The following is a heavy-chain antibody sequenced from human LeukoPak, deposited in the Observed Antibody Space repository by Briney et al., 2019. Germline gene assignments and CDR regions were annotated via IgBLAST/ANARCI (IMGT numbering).Heavy chain of an antibody. Sequence: GGSLRLSCAASGFTFSSYAMSWVRQAPGKGLEWVSGISWNSGSIGYADSVKGRFTISRDNAKNSLYLQMNSLRAEDTALYYCAESPGGATLNYFDYWGQGTLVTVSS. CDR3: AESPGGATLNYFDY. CDR1: GFTFSSYA. CDR2: ISWNSGSI. V-gene: IGHV3-9*01. D-gene: IGHD1-26*01. J-gene: IGHJ4*02.